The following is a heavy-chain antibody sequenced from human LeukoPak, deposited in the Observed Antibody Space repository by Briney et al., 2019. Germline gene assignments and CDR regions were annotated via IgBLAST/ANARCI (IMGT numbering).Heavy chain of an antibody. CDR3: AKEATVTHYYMDV. V-gene: IGHV3-23*01. CDR1: GFTFSSYG. J-gene: IGHJ6*03. Sequence: PGGTLRLSCAASGFTFSSYGMSWVRQAPGKGLEWVSAISGSGGSTYYADSVKGRFTISRSNSNNTLYLQLNSLRAEDTAVYYCAKEATVTHYYMDVWGKGTTVTISS. D-gene: IGHD4-17*01. CDR2: ISGSGGST.